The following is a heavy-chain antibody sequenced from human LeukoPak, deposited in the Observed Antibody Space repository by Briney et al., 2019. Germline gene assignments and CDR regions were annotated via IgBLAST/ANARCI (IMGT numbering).Heavy chain of an antibody. J-gene: IGHJ6*03. V-gene: IGHV4-61*02. CDR2: IYTSGST. D-gene: IGHD2-2*01. Sequence: PSETLSLTCTVSGGSISSGSYYWSWIRQPAGKGLEWIGRIYTSGSTNYKPSLKTRVTISAATSKNPFSLKLSSVTAADTAVYYCARGHPHCSSTSCYVYYYYYYYMDVWGKRTTVTVSS. CDR3: ARGHPHCSSTSCYVYYYYYYYMDV. CDR1: GGSISSGSYY.